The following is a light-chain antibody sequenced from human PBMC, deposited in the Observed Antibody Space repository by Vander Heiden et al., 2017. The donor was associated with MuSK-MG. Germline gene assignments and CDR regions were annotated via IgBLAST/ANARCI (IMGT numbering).Light chain of an antibody. J-gene: IGKJ4*01. Sequence: DIQMTQSPSSLSESIGDRVIITCRASQSITTYLDWYQQKPGKAPKLLIYAASSLQSGVPSRFSGSGSGTDFTLTISSLQPEDFATYYCQQSYNTPLTFGGGTKVEIK. CDR2: AAS. CDR1: QSITTY. CDR3: QQSYNTPLT. V-gene: IGKV1-39*01.